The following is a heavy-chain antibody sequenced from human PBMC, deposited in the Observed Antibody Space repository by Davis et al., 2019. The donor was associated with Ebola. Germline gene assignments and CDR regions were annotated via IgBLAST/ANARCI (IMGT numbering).Heavy chain of an antibody. D-gene: IGHD3-16*01. CDR1: GYTFTSYA. J-gene: IGHJ4*02. Sequence: AASVKVSCKASGYTFTSYAMHWVRQAPGQRLEWMGWINAGNGNTKYSQKFQGRVTITADKSTSTAYMELSSLRSEDTAVYYCAREGGELTYFGLFDYWGQGTLVTVSS. CDR3: AREGGELTYFGLFDY. CDR2: INAGNGNT. V-gene: IGHV1-3*01.